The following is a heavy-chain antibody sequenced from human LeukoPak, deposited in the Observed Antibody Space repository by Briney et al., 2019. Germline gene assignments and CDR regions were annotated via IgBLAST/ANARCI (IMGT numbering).Heavy chain of an antibody. CDR1: GFSLSTSGVG. V-gene: IGHV2-5*02. J-gene: IGHJ1*01. CDR2: IYWDNDR. D-gene: IGHD3-10*01. CDR3: ANRVFPGGYWDSGKIGF. Sequence: SGPPRVNPTQTLTMTCSFSGFSLSTSGVGVGWIRQPPGKALECLALIYWDNDRRYHPSLRSRLTITKDTSKNQVVLAMPNMDPRDPTTYYCANRVFPGGYWDSGKIGFWGQGDLVTVSS.